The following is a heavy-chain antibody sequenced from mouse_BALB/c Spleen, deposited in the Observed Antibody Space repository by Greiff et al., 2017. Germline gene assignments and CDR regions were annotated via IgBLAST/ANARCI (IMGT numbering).Heavy chain of an antibody. CDR2: IYPSDSYT. CDR3: TRHYDYDPNGAMYY. CDR1: GYTFTSYW. D-gene: IGHD2-4*01. Sequence: VQLQQPGAELVRPGASVKLSCKASGYTFTSYWINWVKQRPGQGLEWIGNIYPSDSYTNYNQKFKDKATLTVDKSSSTAYMQLSSPTSEDSAVYYCTRHYDYDPNGAMYYWGQGTSVTVSS. V-gene: IGHV1-69*02. J-gene: IGHJ4*01.